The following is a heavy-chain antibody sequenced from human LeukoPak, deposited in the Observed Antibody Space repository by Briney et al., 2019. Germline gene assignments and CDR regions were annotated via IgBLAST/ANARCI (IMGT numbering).Heavy chain of an antibody. V-gene: IGHV4-39*07. J-gene: IGHJ4*02. CDR1: GGSISSSSYY. CDR2: FYYSGST. Sequence: SETLSLTCTVSGGSISSSSYYWGWIRQPPGKGLEWIGSFYYSGSTYYNPSLKSRVTISVDTSKNQFSLKLSSVTAADTAVYYCARENEGDFDYWGQGTLVTVSS. D-gene: IGHD1-1*01. CDR3: ARENEGDFDY.